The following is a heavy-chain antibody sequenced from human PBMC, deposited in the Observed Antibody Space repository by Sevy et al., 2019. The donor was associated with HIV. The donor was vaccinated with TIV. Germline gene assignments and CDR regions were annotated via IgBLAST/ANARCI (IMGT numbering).Heavy chain of an antibody. V-gene: IGHV4-61*01. D-gene: IGHD5-12*01. CDR3: ARAARDGYNYMGDYFDY. CDR1: GGSVTRGSYY. Sequence: SETLSLTCTVSGGSVTRGSYYWTWIRQPPGKGLEWIGYVHHSGSTNYTPSLKSRLTISIDTSKNQFSVRLRSVTAADTAVYYCARAARDGYNYMGDYFDYWGQGSLVTVSS. J-gene: IGHJ4*02. CDR2: VHHSGST.